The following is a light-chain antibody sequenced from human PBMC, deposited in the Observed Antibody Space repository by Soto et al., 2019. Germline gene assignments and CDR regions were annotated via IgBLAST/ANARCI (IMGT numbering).Light chain of an antibody. Sequence: DIQMTQSPSSLSASVGDRGTITCLASQSISSYLNWYQQKPGKAPKLLIYAASSLQSGVPSRFSGSGSGTDFTLTISSLQPEDFATYYCQQSYSTLKTFGQGTKVDI. CDR2: AAS. CDR3: QQSYSTLKT. V-gene: IGKV1-39*01. CDR1: QSISSY. J-gene: IGKJ1*01.